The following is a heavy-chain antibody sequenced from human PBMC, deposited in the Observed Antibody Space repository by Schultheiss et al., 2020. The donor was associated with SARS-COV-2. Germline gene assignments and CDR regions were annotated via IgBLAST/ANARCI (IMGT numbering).Heavy chain of an antibody. CDR3: ASSSYCSSTSCYFY. J-gene: IGHJ4*02. CDR2: INPNSGGT. V-gene: IGHV1-2*02. CDR1: GYTFTGYY. D-gene: IGHD2-2*01. Sequence: ASVKVSCKASGYTFTGYYMHWVRQAPGQGFEWMGWINPNSGGTNYAQKLQGRVTMTTDTSTSTAYMELRGLRSDDRAVYYCASSSYCSSTSCYFYWGQGTLVTVSS.